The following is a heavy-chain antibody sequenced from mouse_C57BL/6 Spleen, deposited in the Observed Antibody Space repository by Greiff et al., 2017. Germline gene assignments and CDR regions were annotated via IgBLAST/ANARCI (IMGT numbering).Heavy chain of an antibody. V-gene: IGHV1-80*01. D-gene: IGHD1-3*01. J-gene: IGHJ2*01. Sequence: QVQLQQSGAELVKPGASVKISCKASGYAFSSYWMNWVKQRPGKGLEWIGQIYPGDGDTNYNGKFKGKATLTADKSSSTAYMQLSSLTSEDSAVYFCARSGKLKDFDYWGQGTTLTVSS. CDR3: ARSGKLKDFDY. CDR1: GYAFSSYW. CDR2: IYPGDGDT.